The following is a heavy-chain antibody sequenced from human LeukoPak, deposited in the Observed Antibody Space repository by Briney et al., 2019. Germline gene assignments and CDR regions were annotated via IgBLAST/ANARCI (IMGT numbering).Heavy chain of an antibody. V-gene: IGHV1-69*05. CDR1: GGTFSSYA. J-gene: IGHJ4*02. Sequence: SVKVSCKASGGTFSSYATSWVRQAPGQGLEWMGGIIPIFGTANYAQKFQGRVTITTDESTSTAYMELSSLRSEDTAVYYCARGPMVGAIDYWGQGTLVTVSS. D-gene: IGHD1-26*01. CDR3: ARGPMVGAIDY. CDR2: IIPIFGTA.